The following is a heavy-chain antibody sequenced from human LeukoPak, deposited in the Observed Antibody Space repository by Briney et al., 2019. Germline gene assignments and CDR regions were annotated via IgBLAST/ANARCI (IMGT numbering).Heavy chain of an antibody. Sequence: GRSLRLSCAASGFTFSRYGMHWVRQAPGKGLEWVAVISYDGSSKYYADSVKGRFTISRDNSKNTLYLRMNSLRAEDTAVYYCASRAIAVANARGQGTLVTVSS. J-gene: IGHJ4*02. V-gene: IGHV3-30*03. CDR3: ASRAIAVANA. CDR2: ISYDGSSK. D-gene: IGHD6-19*01. CDR1: GFTFSRYG.